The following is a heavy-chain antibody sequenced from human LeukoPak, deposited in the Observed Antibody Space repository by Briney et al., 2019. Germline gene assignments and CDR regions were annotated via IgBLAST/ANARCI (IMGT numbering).Heavy chain of an antibody. V-gene: IGHV3-23*01. CDR2: ISGSGGGT. CDR3: AKEGVAVAGYFDY. D-gene: IGHD6-19*01. J-gene: IGHJ4*02. Sequence: GGSLRLSCAASGFTFSNYAMSWVRQAPGKGLECVSAISGSGGGTYYADSVRGRLTISRDNSKYTLYLQMNSLRADDTAVYYCAKEGVAVAGYFDYWGQGTLVTVSS. CDR1: GFTFSNYA.